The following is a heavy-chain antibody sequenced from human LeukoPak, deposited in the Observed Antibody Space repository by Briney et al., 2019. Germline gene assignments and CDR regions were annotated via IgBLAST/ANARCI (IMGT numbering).Heavy chain of an antibody. CDR1: GYTFTNYW. V-gene: IGHV5-51*01. CDR2: IYPLDSDT. D-gene: IGHD2-21*02. J-gene: IGHJ4*02. CDR3: ARLEGDAFLDY. Sequence: GESLKISCKGSGYTFTNYWIGWARQMPGKGLEWMGIIYPLDSDTRYSPSFQGQVTISADKSISTAYLQWSSLKASDTAMYYCARLEGDAFLDYWGQGTLVTVSS.